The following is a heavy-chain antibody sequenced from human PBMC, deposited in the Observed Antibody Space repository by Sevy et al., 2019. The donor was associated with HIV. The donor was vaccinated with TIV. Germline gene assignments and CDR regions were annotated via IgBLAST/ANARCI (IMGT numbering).Heavy chain of an antibody. Sequence: ASVKVSCEASGYTFTSYRIYWVRQAPGQGLEWMGWISPFNGDTNYAQKFQGRVTMITDTSTSTAYMDLRSLRSDDTAVYYCARAYCSGGSCYSLAYWGQGALVTVSS. CDR1: GYTFTSYR. CDR3: ARAYCSGGSCYSLAY. J-gene: IGHJ4*02. D-gene: IGHD2-15*01. V-gene: IGHV1-18*01. CDR2: ISPFNGDT.